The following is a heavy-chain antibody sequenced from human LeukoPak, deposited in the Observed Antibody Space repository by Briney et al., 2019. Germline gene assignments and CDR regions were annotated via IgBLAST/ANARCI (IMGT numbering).Heavy chain of an antibody. CDR2: IKSKTDGGTT. Sequence: GGSLRLSCAASGFTFSNAWMSWVRQAPGKGLEWVGRIKSKTDGGTTDYAAPVKGRFTISRDDSKNTLYLQMNSLKTEDTAVYYCTTDLYIVVVPAASNWFDPWGQGTLVTVSP. D-gene: IGHD2-2*01. J-gene: IGHJ5*02. CDR3: TTDLYIVVVPAASNWFDP. V-gene: IGHV3-15*01. CDR1: GFTFSNAW.